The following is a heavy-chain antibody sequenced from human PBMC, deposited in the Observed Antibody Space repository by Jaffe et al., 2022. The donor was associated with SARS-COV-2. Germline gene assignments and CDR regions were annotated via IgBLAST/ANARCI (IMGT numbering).Heavy chain of an antibody. CDR2: IHYSGST. D-gene: IGHD2-15*01. Sequence: QLQLQESGPGLVKPSETLSLICTVSGGSISGSSYYWGWIRQPPGKGLEWIGSIHYSGSTFYNPSLKSRVTISVDTSRNQFSLEVTSVTAADTALYYCARSRGGSQDYWGQGSLVTVSS. CDR1: GGSISGSSYY. J-gene: IGHJ4*02. V-gene: IGHV4-39*01. CDR3: ARSRGGSQDY.